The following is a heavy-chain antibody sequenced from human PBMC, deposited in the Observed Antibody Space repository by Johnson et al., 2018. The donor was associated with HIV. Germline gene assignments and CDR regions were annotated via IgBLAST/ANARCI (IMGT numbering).Heavy chain of an antibody. J-gene: IGHJ3*02. D-gene: IGHD2-15*01. CDR1: GFTFSTYA. Sequence: VQLVESGGGVVRPGGSLRLSCAASGFTFSTYAMHWVRQAPGKGLEWVGRIKSKTDGGTTDYAAPVKGRFTISRDDSKNTLYLQMNSLKTEDTAVYYCTTDREYCSGGSCYLNAFDIWGQGTMVTVSS. V-gene: IGHV3-15*01. CDR3: TTDREYCSGGSCYLNAFDI. CDR2: IKSKTDGGTT.